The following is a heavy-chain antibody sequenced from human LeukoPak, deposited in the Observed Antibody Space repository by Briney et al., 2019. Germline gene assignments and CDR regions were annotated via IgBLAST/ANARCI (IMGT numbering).Heavy chain of an antibody. D-gene: IGHD3-3*01. J-gene: IGHJ4*02. V-gene: IGHV3-30*09. CDR2: ISYDGSNK. CDR1: GFTFSSYA. CDR3: AKEYYDFWSGYYTDNYFDY. Sequence: PGGSLRLSCAASGFTFSSYAMHWVRQAPGKGLEWVAVISYDGSNKYYADSVKGRFAISRDNSKNTLYLQMNSLRAEDTAVYYCAKEYYDFWSGYYTDNYFDYWGQGTLVTVSS.